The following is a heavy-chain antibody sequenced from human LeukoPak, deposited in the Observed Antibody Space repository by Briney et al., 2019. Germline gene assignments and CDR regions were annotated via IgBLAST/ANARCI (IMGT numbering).Heavy chain of an antibody. CDR2: IQSKTDGGTT. V-gene: IGHV3-15*01. CDR1: GFTFSNAW. J-gene: IGHJ4*02. Sequence: PGGSLRLSCAASGFTFSNAWMSWVRQAPGKGLEWVGRIQSKTDGGTTDYAAPVKGRFTIARDDPKNTLYLQMSSLKTEDTAVYYCAREVMYNFDYWGQGTLVTVSS. CDR3: AREVMYNFDY. D-gene: IGHD1-1*01.